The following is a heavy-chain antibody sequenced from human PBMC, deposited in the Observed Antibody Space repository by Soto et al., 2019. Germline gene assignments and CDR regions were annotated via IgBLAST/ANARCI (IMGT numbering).Heavy chain of an antibody. V-gene: IGHV4-4*02. D-gene: IGHD1-1*01. CDR3: HARGPLQPAGNGEYYYSGMDV. J-gene: IGHJ6*02. Sequence: SETLSLTCAVSGGSISRSNWWSWVRQPPGKGLEWIGEIYHSGSTNYNPSLKSRGTISVDKAKNQFSLKLSSVTAADTAVYYCHARGPLQPAGNGEYYYSGMDVWGQGNTVTVSS. CDR2: IYHSGST. CDR1: GGSISRSNW.